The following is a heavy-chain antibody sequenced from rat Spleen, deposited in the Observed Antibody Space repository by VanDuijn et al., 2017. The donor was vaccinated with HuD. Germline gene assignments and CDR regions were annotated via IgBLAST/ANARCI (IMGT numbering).Heavy chain of an antibody. V-gene: IGHV3-3*01. Sequence: VQLKESGPGLVQPSQTLSLTCTVSGFSLTGYSVHWVRQPPGNKLEWMGYINSAGNANYNPSLKSRISISRDTSKNQFFLQVNSLSTEDTATYYCARQDNYVGFAYWGQGTLVTVSS. D-gene: IGHD1-10*01. CDR2: INSAGNA. CDR1: GFSLTGYS. J-gene: IGHJ3*01. CDR3: ARQDNYVGFAY.